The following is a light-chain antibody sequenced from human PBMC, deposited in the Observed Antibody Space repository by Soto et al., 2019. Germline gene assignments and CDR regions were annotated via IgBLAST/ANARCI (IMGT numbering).Light chain of an antibody. Sequence: QSVLTQPRSVSGSPGQSVTISCTGTNSYIGNYNYVSWYQQHPGKAPKVMIYDVSKRPSGVPDRFSGSKSGNTASLTISGLQDEDEADYYCCSYPGSHTWVFGGGTKLTGL. CDR3: CSYPGSHTWV. CDR1: NSYIGNYNY. J-gene: IGLJ3*02. V-gene: IGLV2-11*01. CDR2: DVS.